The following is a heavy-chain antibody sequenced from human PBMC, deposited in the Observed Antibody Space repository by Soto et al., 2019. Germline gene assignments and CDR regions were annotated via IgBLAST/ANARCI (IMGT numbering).Heavy chain of an antibody. CDR3: AREGGASADGLYSSDS. CDR2: TYYSVNT. J-gene: IGHJ5*01. Sequence: PSETLSLTCTVSGGSTSSDNYWSWIRQPPGKGLEWIGHTYYSVNTDYNPSLKSRLAISIDTSKNQFSLKLSSVTAADTAVYFCAREGGASADGLYSSDSCGEGSPVSVCS. V-gene: IGHV4-30-4*01. D-gene: IGHD2-15*01. CDR1: GGSTSSDNY.